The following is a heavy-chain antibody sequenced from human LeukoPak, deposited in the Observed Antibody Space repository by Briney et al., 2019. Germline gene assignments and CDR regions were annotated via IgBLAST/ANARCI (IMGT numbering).Heavy chain of an antibody. V-gene: IGHV3-23*01. J-gene: IGHJ4*02. CDR1: GFTFSSYA. D-gene: IGHD3-10*01. CDR2: ISGSGGST. CDR3: RYGSGIYYFDY. Sequence: GGSLRLSCAASGFTFSSYAMSWVRQAPGKGLEWVSAISGSGGSTYYADSVKGRFTISRDNSKNTLYLQMNSLRAEDTAVYYCRYGSGIYYFDYWGQGTLVTVSS.